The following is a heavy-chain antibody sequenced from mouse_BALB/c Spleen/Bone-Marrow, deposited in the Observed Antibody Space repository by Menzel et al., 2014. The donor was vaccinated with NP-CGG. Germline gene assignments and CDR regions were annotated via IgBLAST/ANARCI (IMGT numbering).Heavy chain of an antibody. CDR2: INPDSGTI. J-gene: IGHJ3*01. Sequence: EVQGVESGGGLVQPGGSLKLSCAASGFDFSRYWMSWVRQAPGKGLEWIGEINPDSGTINYTPSLKDKFIISRDNAKNTLYLQMSKVRSEDTALYYCSRLGYYGGFAYWGQGTLVTVSA. CDR1: GFDFSRYW. D-gene: IGHD2-3*01. CDR3: SRLGYYGGFAY. V-gene: IGHV4-1*02.